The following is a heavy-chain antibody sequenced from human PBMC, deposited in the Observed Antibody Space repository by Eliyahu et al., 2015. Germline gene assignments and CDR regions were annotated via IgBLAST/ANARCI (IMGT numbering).Heavy chain of an antibody. CDR1: GFTFHNYA. Sequence: EVLLLESGGGFVQPGGSLRRSCAASGFTFHNYAMSWVRQAPGKGLEWVSTISGSDGSTYYADXVRGRFTISRDNSKKMLFLQMNSLRPEDTAIYYCAPVPDDRSPPWGQGALVTVSS. D-gene: IGHD3-22*01. J-gene: IGHJ5*02. V-gene: IGHV3-23*01. CDR2: ISGSDGST. CDR3: APVPDDRSPP.